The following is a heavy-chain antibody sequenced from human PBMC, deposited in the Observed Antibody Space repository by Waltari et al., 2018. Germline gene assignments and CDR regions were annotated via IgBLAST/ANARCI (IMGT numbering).Heavy chain of an antibody. J-gene: IGHJ6*02. CDR3: ARAKREETTFRTYFYGMDV. Sequence: QVQLQQWGAGLLKPSETLSLTCAVYGGSFSAYYRLWGWIRQPPGKGLVWIGEIDNRGSTNCNSSLKSRVTISIDTSKNQFSLRLSSVTAADSAVYYCARAKREETTFRTYFYGMDVWGQGTTVTVSS. V-gene: IGHV4-34*01. CDR1: GGSFSAYY. CDR2: IDNRGST. D-gene: IGHD3-9*01.